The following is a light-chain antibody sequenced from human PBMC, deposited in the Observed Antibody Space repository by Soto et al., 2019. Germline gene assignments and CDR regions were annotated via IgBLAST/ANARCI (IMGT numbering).Light chain of an antibody. V-gene: IGKV1-5*03. CDR3: KQYKSYTRT. CDR2: KAS. CDR1: QSISSW. Sequence: DIQMTQSPSTLSASVGDRVTITCRASQSISSWLAWYQQKPGKAPKLLIYKASNLESGVPSRFSGSGSGTEFTLTISSLQPDEFATYYCKQYKSYTRTVGQGTKVDIK. J-gene: IGKJ1*01.